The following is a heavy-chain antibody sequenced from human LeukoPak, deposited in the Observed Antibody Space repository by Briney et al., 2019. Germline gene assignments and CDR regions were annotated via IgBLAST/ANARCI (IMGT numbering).Heavy chain of an antibody. CDR1: GFTFSSYG. J-gene: IGHJ4*02. CDR3: ARDLSGVTGYTYGRGIDY. D-gene: IGHD5-18*01. Sequence: GGSLRLSCAASGFTFSSYGMHWVRQAPGKGLEWVAFIRYDGSNKYYADSVKGRFTISRDNAKTSLHLQMNSLRAEDTAVYYCARDLSGVTGYTYGRGIDYWGQGTLVTVSS. V-gene: IGHV3-30*02. CDR2: IRYDGSNK.